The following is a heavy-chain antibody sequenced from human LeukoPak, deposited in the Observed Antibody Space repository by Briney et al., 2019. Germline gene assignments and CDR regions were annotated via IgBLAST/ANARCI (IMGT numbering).Heavy chain of an antibody. V-gene: IGHV4-59*01. J-gene: IGHJ6*02. CDR2: IYYSGST. CDR3: ARDRITMVRGVPRYYYYYYGMDV. Sequence: PSETLSLTCTVSGGSISSYYWSWIRQPPGKGLEWIGYIYYSGSTNYNPSLKSRVTISVDTSKNQFSLKLSSVTAADTAVYYCARDRITMVRGVPRYYYYYYGMDVWGQGTTVTVSS. CDR1: GGSISSYY. D-gene: IGHD3-10*01.